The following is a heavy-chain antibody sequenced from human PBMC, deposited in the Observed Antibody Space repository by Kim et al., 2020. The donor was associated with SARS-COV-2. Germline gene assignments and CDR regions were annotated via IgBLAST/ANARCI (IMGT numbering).Heavy chain of an antibody. Sequence: SETLSLTCTVSGGSISDYYWNWIRQPPGKGLEWIGFVHYDGTTSYNPSLKSRVTILLDKSKNHFSLNLNSVTAADTAVYYCARVTDGGGTRLFDPWGQGTLVTVSS. CDR2: VHYDGTT. CDR3: ARVTDGGGTRLFDP. J-gene: IGHJ5*02. CDR1: GGSISDYY. V-gene: IGHV4-59*13. D-gene: IGHD2-15*01.